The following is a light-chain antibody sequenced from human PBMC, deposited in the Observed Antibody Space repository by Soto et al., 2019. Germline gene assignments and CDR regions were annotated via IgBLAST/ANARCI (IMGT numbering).Light chain of an antibody. J-gene: IGKJ5*01. CDR2: DAS. CDR3: QQRSNWPIT. V-gene: IGKV3-11*01. CDR1: QSVSSY. Sequence: EIVLTQSPATLSLSPGESATVSCRASQSVSSYLAWYQQKPGQAPRLLIYDASNRATGIPARFSGSGSGTDFTLTISSLEPEDLAVYYCQQRSNWPITFGQGTRLEIK.